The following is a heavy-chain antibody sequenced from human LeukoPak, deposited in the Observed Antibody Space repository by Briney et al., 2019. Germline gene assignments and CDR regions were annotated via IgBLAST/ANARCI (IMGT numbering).Heavy chain of an antibody. CDR2: MNGEGTTI. V-gene: IGHV3-74*01. Sequence: GGSLRLSCATSGLTFRTTWMHWVRQAPGKGLMWVSRMNGEGTTIDYADSVKGRFTVSRDYAKNTLFLQMNNLRTGDTALYFCATARNFRFEYWGQGSLVIVSA. CDR3: ATARNFRFEY. J-gene: IGHJ4*02. D-gene: IGHD1-7*01. CDR1: GLTFRTTW.